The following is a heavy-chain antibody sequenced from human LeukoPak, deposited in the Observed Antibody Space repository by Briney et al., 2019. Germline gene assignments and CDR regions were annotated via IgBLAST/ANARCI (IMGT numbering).Heavy chain of an antibody. CDR3: ARETTVGYYYYYGMDV. CDR2: INPSGGST. D-gene: IGHD4-23*01. Sequence: ASVKVSCKASGYTFTSYYMHWVRQAPGQGLEWMGIINPSGGSTSYAQKFQGRVAMTRDTSTSTVYMELSSLRSEDTAVYYCARETTVGYYYYYGMDVWGQGTTVTVSS. V-gene: IGHV1-46*01. J-gene: IGHJ6*02. CDR1: GYTFTSYY.